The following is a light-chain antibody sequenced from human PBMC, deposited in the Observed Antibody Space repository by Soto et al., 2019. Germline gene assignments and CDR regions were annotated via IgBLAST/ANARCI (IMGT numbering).Light chain of an antibody. Sequence: EIVLTQSPGTLSLSPGERATLSCRAGQSVSSSYLAWYQQKPGQAPRLLIYGASSRATGIPDRFSGSGSGTDFTLTISRLEPEDFAVYYCQQRSNWPGTFGQGTRLEIK. V-gene: IGKV3D-20*02. CDR3: QQRSNWPGT. CDR2: GAS. J-gene: IGKJ5*01. CDR1: QSVSSSY.